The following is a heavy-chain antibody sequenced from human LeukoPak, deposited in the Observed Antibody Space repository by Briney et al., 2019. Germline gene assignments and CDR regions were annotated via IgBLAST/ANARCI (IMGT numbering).Heavy chain of an antibody. V-gene: IGHV4-34*01. CDR1: GGSFSGHY. J-gene: IGHJ4*02. CDR2: ITDSGRT. Sequence: SESLSLTCAVYGGSFSGHYWSWIRQPPGEGLEWVGEITDSGRTNYNPSLKGRVAISMDTSKHQCYLMPNLVTAADTAVYYCASGGFTPMVVVYWGQGTLVTVSA. D-gene: IGHD2-15*01. CDR3: ASGGFTPMVVVY.